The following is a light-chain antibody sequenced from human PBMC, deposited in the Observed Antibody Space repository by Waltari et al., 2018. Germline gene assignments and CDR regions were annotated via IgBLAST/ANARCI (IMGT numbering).Light chain of an antibody. CDR1: PDISKH. J-gene: IGKJ2*01. CDR2: DAS. CDR3: QQHDRQPYT. V-gene: IGKV1-33*01. Sequence: DIQMTQSPSSLSASVGDRVTITCQASPDISKHLNWYQQKPGKAPKLLIYDASTLETGVPSRFSGSGSGTLFTFTISSLQPEDIATYYCQQHDRQPYTFGQGTELESK.